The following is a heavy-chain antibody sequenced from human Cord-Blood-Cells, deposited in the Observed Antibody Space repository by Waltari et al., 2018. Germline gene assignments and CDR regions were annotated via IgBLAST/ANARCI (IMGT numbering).Heavy chain of an antibody. CDR1: GFTFRSYP. J-gene: IGHJ2*01. V-gene: IGHV3-30-3*01. CDR2: ISYDGSNK. D-gene: IGHD3-10*01. CDR3: ARARYYYGSAPDL. Sequence: QLQLVESGGVVVQPGRSLRLSCPASGFTFRSYPVHWARQAPGKGLEWGTVISYDGSNKYYADTVKGRFTISRDNSKNTLYLQMNSLRAEDTAVYYCARARYYYGSAPDLWGRGTLVTVSS.